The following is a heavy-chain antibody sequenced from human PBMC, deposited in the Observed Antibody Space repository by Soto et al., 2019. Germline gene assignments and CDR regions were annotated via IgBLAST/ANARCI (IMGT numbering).Heavy chain of an antibody. CDR3: ATGTPGEAGADAFDI. V-gene: IGHV1-24*01. CDR2: FDPEDGET. Sequence: GASVKVSCKASGYTFTSYDINWVRQATGQGLEWMGGFDPEDGETIYAQKFQGRVTMTEDTSTDTAYMELSSLRSEDTAVYYCATGTPGEAGADAFDIWGQGAMVTVSS. CDR1: GYTFTSYD. J-gene: IGHJ3*02. D-gene: IGHD1-1*01.